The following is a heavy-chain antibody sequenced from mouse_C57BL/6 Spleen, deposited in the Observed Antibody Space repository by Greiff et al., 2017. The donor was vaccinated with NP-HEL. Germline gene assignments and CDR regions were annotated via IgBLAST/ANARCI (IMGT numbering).Heavy chain of an antibody. D-gene: IGHD2-1*01. CDR2: INPSNGGT. CDR1: GYTFTSYW. V-gene: IGHV1-53*01. Sequence: QVQLKQSGTELVKPGASVKLSCKASGYTFTSYWMHWVKQRPGQGLEWIGNINPSNGGTNYNDKFQSKATLTVDKSSSTAYIQLSSMTSEDAAVYYCAPWGDGNSVAYWGQGTLVTVSA. J-gene: IGHJ3*01. CDR3: APWGDGNSVAY.